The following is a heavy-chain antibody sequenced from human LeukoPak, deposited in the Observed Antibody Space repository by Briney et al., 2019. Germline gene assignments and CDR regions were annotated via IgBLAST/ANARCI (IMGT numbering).Heavy chain of an antibody. Sequence: GGTLRLSCGASGFTFSTYGMTWVRQAPGKGLEWVSGMSDSGTNTYYADSVKGRFTISRDNSKNTLYLQMNSLRAEDTAVYYCAKGGAVSSKSITTVRGTRRYYYYMDVWGKGTTVTVSS. CDR2: MSDSGTNT. CDR3: AKGGAVSSKSITTVRGTRRYYYYMDV. V-gene: IGHV3-23*01. D-gene: IGHD3-10*01. J-gene: IGHJ6*03. CDR1: GFTFSTYG.